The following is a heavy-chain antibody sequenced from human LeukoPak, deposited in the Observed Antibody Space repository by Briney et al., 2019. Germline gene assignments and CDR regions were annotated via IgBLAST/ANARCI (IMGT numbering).Heavy chain of an antibody. J-gene: IGHJ6*03. CDR2: INHSGST. CDR1: GGSFSGYY. D-gene: IGHD3-10*01. Sequence: SETLSLTCAVYGGSFSGYYWSWIRQPPGKGLGWIGEINHSGSTNYNPSLKSRVTISVDTSKNQFSLKLSSVTAADTAVYYCARGARSYYGSGRGWYYYYMDVWGKGTTVTVSS. CDR3: ARGARSYYGSGRGWYYYYMDV. V-gene: IGHV4-34*01.